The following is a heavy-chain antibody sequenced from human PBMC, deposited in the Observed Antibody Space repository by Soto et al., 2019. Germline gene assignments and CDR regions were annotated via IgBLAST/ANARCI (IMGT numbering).Heavy chain of an antibody. J-gene: IGHJ6*02. V-gene: IGHV3-48*02. Sequence: VGSLRLSCEGSGFTFSAYAMNWVRQAPGKGLEWVSYISSRSDTLYYADSVKGRFTISRDNAKNSVYLQVNNLRDEDTAVYYCARDWDIVILSVPIPNYNYGMDVWGQGTTVTVSS. CDR3: ARDWDIVILSVPIPNYNYGMDV. D-gene: IGHD2-15*01. CDR2: ISSRSDTL. CDR1: GFTFSAYA.